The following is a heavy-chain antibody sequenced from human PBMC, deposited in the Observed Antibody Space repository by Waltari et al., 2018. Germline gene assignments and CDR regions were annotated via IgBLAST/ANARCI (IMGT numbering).Heavy chain of an antibody. CDR1: GGSFSCYY. D-gene: IGHD7-27*01. V-gene: IGHV4-34*01. CDR2: INHSGST. J-gene: IGHJ4*02. CDR3: ARVRATGAFDY. Sequence: QVQLQQWGAGLLKPSETLSLTCAVYGGSFSCYYWSWIRQPPGKGLEWIGEINHSGSTNYNPSLKSRVTISVDTSKNQFSLKLSSVTAADTAVFYCARVRATGAFDYWGQGTLVTVSS.